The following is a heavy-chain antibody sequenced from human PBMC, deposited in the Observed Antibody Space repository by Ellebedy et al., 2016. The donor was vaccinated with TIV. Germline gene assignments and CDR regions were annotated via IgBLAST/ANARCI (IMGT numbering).Heavy chain of an antibody. D-gene: IGHD2-21*01. J-gene: IGHJ6*03. Sequence: GGSLRLXXVASGFAFSRYSMAWVRQAPGKGLEWVSFISSGSSFTYYTDSVKGRFTISRDNAKNSLFLQMNSLRGEDAGVYFCAGLPAISDYFFHYYMDVWGTGTTVSVSS. CDR1: GFAFSRYS. CDR2: ISSGSSFT. V-gene: IGHV3-21*06. CDR3: AGLPAISDYFFHYYMDV.